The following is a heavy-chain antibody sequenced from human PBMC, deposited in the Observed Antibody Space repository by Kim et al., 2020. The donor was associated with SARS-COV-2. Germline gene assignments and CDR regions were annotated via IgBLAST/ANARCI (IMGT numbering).Heavy chain of an antibody. J-gene: IGHJ6*02. V-gene: IGHV3-7*01. CDR3: ARDGYATGSLDV. D-gene: IGHD3-10*01. CDR2: IKGDGSDI. CDR1: GFTISSYW. Sequence: GGSLRLSCAASGFTISSYWMSWVRQSPGKGLEWVGNIKGDGSDINYVDSVKGRFTLSRDNAKNSLFLQMNSLSADDTSMYYCARDGYATGSLDVWGRGTAVTVSS.